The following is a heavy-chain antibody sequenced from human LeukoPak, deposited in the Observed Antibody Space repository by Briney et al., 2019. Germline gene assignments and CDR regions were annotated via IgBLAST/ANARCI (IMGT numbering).Heavy chain of an antibody. CDR3: ARADPGFDGYNADFDY. CDR1: GFTFSSYA. CDR2: ISYDGSNK. D-gene: IGHD5-24*01. J-gene: IGHJ4*02. Sequence: GRSLRLSCAASGFTFSSYAMRWVRQAPGKGLEWVAVISYDGSNKYYADSVKGRFTISRDNSKNTLYLQMNSLRAEDTAVYYCARADPGFDGYNADFDYWGQGTLVTVSS. V-gene: IGHV3-30-3*01.